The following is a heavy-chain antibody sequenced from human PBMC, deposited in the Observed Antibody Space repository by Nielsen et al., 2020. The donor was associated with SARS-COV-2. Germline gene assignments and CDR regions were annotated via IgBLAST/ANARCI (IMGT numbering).Heavy chain of an antibody. D-gene: IGHD4-17*01. CDR3: AREGTEPTVPLWGRYYYYYGMDV. V-gene: IGHV1-69*06. J-gene: IGHJ6*02. CDR2: IIPIFGTA. Sequence: SVKVSCRASGYTFTSFGISWVRQAPGQGLEWMGGIIPIFGTANYAQKFQGRVTITADKSTSTAYMELSSLRSEDTAVYYCAREGTEPTVPLWGRYYYYYGMDVWGQGTTVTVSS. CDR1: GYTFTSFG.